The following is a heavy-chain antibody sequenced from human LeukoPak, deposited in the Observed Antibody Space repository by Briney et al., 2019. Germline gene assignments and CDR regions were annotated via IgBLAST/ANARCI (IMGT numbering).Heavy chain of an antibody. CDR3: AREPRRHYYDSSGYYNDAFDI. CDR2: INPNRVGT. Sequence: ASVKVSCKASVYTFTGYYIQWVRQAPGEGLEWMGRINPNRVGTNYAHKFQGRVTMTRDTSTSTAYMEMSRLRSDDTAVYYCAREPRRHYYDSSGYYNDAFDIWGQGTMVTVSS. V-gene: IGHV1-2*06. CDR1: VYTFTGYY. D-gene: IGHD3-22*01. J-gene: IGHJ3*02.